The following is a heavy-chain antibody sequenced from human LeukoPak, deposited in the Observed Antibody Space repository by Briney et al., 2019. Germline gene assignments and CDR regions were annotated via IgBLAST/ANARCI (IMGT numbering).Heavy chain of an antibody. CDR3: ARMTTVTTGGAFDI. CDR1: GGSFSGYY. J-gene: IGHJ3*02. D-gene: IGHD4-17*01. V-gene: IGHV4-34*01. CDR2: INHSGST. Sequence: PSETLSLTCAVYGGSFSGYYWYWIRQPPGKGLEWIGEINHSGSTNYNPSLKSRVTISVDTSKNQFSLKLSSVTAADTAVYYCARMTTVTTGGAFDIWGQGTMVTVSS.